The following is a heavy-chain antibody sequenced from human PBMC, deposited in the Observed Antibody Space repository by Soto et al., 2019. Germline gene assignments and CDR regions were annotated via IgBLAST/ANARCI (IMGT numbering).Heavy chain of an antibody. V-gene: IGHV3-23*01. Sequence: SLRLSCAASGFTFSSYAMSWVRQAPGKGLEWVSAISGSGGSTYYADSVKGRFTISRDNSKNTLYLQMNSLRAEDTAVYYCAKSGRDGYKGYYYGMDVWGQGTTVTVSS. CDR1: GFTFSSYA. D-gene: IGHD5-12*01. J-gene: IGHJ6*02. CDR2: ISGSGGST. CDR3: AKSGRDGYKGYYYGMDV.